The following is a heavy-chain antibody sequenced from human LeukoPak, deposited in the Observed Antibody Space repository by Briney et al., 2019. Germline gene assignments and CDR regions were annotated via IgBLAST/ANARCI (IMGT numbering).Heavy chain of an antibody. CDR1: GGSFSGYY. CDR3: ARVGGYDYVWGRTPYYFDY. CDR2: INHSGST. D-gene: IGHD3-16*01. J-gene: IGHJ4*02. V-gene: IGHV4-34*01. Sequence: KPSETLSLTCAVYGGSFSGYYWSWIRQPPGKGLEWIGEINHSGSTNYNPSLKSRVTISVDTSKNQFSLKLSSVTAADTAVYYCARVGGYDYVWGRTPYYFDYWGQGTLVTVSS.